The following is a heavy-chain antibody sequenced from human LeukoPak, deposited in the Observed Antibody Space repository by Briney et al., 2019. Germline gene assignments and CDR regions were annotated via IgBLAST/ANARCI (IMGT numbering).Heavy chain of an antibody. J-gene: IGHJ4*02. Sequence: GGSLRPSCAASGFTLRSYWMHWVRQAPGKGLVWVSRINSDGISTTYADSVKGRFTISRDNSKNTLYLQMNSLRVEDTAVYYCAKAYYESSGYSTGYWGQGTLVTVSS. CDR3: AKAYYESSGYSTGY. V-gene: IGHV3-74*01. D-gene: IGHD3-22*01. CDR1: GFTLRSYW. CDR2: INSDGIST.